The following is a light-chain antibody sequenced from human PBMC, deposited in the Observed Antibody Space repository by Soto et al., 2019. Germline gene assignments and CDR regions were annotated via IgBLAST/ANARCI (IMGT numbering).Light chain of an antibody. CDR1: QTISSW. CDR3: QHYNRYSEA. CDR2: KAS. J-gene: IGKJ1*01. V-gene: IGKV1-5*03. Sequence: DIHMTLSPSTLSGSVGNRVTITCRASQTISSWLAWYQQKPGKAPKLLIYKASTLKSGVPSRFSGSGSGTEFTLTISSLQPDDFATYYCQHYNRYSEAFGQGTKVDIK.